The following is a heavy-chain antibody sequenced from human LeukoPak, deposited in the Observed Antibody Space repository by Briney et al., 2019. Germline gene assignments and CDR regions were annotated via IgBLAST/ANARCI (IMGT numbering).Heavy chain of an antibody. CDR2: ISAYNGNT. CDR1: GYTFTSYG. D-gene: IGHD6-13*01. CDR3: ARLSSTAVYDAFDI. Sequence: ASVKVSCKASGYTFTSYGISWVRQAPGQGLEWMGWISAYNGNTNYAQKLQGRVTMTTDTSTSTAYMELSSLRSEDTAVYYCARLSSTAVYDAFDIWGQGTMVTVSS. J-gene: IGHJ3*02. V-gene: IGHV1-18*01.